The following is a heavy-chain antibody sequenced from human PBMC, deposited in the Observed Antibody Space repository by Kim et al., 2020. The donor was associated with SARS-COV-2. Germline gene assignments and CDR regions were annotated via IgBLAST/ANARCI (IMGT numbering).Heavy chain of an antibody. CDR3: GRTMVRGVIPS. J-gene: IGHJ5*02. D-gene: IGHD3-10*01. CDR2: INTNTGNP. CDR1: GYAFTTYP. V-gene: IGHV7-4-1*02. Sequence: ASVKVSCKASGYAFTTYPMTWVRRAPGHGLEWMGWINTNTGNPTYAQGFTGRFVFSFDTSVSTTYLQINSLQAEDTAVYYCGRTMVRGVIPSWGQGTLVT.